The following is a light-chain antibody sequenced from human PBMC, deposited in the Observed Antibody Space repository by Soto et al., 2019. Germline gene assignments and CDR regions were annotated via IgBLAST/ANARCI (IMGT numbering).Light chain of an antibody. V-gene: IGKV1-5*03. Sequence: DITMTQSPSALSASVGDRVTITCRASQSINYWLAWYQQKPGKAPTLLINRASSLESGVPSRFSGSGSGTEFTLTISSLQPDDFATYYCQHSHSYPITFGQGTKVEI. CDR1: QSINYW. CDR3: QHSHSYPIT. J-gene: IGKJ1*01. CDR2: RAS.